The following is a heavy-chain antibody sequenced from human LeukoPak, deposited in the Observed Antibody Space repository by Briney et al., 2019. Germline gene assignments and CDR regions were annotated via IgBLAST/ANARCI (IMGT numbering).Heavy chain of an antibody. D-gene: IGHD1-1*01. CDR3: AREYTTRGTYYFDY. Sequence: ASVKVSCKASGYTFTNYGISWVRQAPGQGLEWMGWISGYNGNTNYAQKFQGRVTMTRDTSISTAYMELSRLRSDDTAVYYCAREYTTRGTYYFDYWGQGTLVTVSS. CDR2: ISGYNGNT. V-gene: IGHV1-18*01. CDR1: GYTFTNYG. J-gene: IGHJ4*02.